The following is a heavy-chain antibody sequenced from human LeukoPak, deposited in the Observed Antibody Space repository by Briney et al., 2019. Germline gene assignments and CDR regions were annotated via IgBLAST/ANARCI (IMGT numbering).Heavy chain of an antibody. CDR2: INPSGGST. V-gene: IGHV1-46*01. D-gene: IGHD3-9*01. CDR3: ARDVDILTGYYAFDY. J-gene: IGHJ4*02. Sequence: ASVKVSCTASGYTFTSYYMHWVRQAPGQGLEWMGIINPSGGSTSYAQKFQGRVTMTRDTSTSTVYMELSSLRSEDTAVYYCARDVDILTGYYAFDYWGQGTLVTVSS. CDR1: GYTFTSYY.